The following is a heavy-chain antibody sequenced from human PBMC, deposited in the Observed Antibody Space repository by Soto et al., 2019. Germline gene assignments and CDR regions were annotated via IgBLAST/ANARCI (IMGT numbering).Heavy chain of an antibody. Sequence: QITLKESGPTLVKPTQTLTLTCTFSGFSLSTSGVGVGWIRQPPGKALEWLALIYWDDDKRYSPSLKSRLTISQDTSKTQVVLTLTNMDPVDTAPYYCARDYCTDGACCVRFDPWGQGTLVTVSS. V-gene: IGHV2-5*02. CDR3: ARDYCTDGACCVRFDP. CDR1: GFSLSTSGVG. J-gene: IGHJ5*02. D-gene: IGHD2-8*01. CDR2: IYWDDDK.